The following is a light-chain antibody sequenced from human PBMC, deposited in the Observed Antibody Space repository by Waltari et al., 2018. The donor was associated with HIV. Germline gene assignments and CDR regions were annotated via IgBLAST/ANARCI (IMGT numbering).Light chain of an antibody. CDR3: SSYGDSLRVL. CDR1: RRHLGAFYS. J-gene: IGLJ3*02. Sequence: QSALTQPPSASGSLGQLVPLFFTCPRRHLGAFYSSSWFQQPPRSAPKPMLYEVPRRPSSVSERFSGSRSGSTAFLTVAGLQPDDEATYFCSSYGDSLRVLFGGGTNVTVL. V-gene: IGLV2-8*01. CDR2: EVP.